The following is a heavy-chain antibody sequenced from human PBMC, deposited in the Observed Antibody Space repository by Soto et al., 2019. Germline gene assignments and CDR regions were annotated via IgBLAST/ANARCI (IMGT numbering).Heavy chain of an antibody. CDR1: GYTFTNYG. CDR2: ISDYNGNT. V-gene: IGHV1-18*01. J-gene: IGHJ6*02. CDR3: AREGQAPYYYYGMDV. Sequence: QVQVVQSGDEVKKPGASVKVSCKASGYTFTNYGFSWVRQAPGQGLEWMGWISDYNGNTKYAEKFQGRVTMTTDTSTSTAHTELRSLRSDDTAVYYCAREGQAPYYYYGMDVWGQGTAVTVSS.